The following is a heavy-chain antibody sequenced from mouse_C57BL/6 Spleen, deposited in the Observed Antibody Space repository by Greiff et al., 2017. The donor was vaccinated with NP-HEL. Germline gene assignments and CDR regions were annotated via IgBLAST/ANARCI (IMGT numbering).Heavy chain of an antibody. Sequence: QLQQSGAELVKPGASVKISCKASGYAFSSYWMNWVKQRPGKGLEWIGQIYPGDGDTNYNGKFKGKATLTADKSSSTAYMQLSSLTSEDSAVYFCAREDYYGSSYPYAMDYWGQGTSVTVSS. CDR1: GYAFSSYW. D-gene: IGHD1-1*01. CDR3: AREDYYGSSYPYAMDY. V-gene: IGHV1-80*01. J-gene: IGHJ4*01. CDR2: IYPGDGDT.